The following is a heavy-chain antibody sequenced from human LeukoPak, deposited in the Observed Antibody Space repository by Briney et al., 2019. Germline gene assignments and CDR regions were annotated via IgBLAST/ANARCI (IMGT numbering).Heavy chain of an antibody. V-gene: IGHV1-18*01. CDR2: ISAYNGNT. D-gene: IGHD2-15*01. J-gene: IGHJ6*02. CDR3: ARYCSGGSCHLHGYYYYGMDV. CDR1: GYTLTSYG. Sequence: ASVKVSCKASGYTLTSYGISWVRQAPGQGLEWMGWISAYNGNTNYAQKLQGRVTMTTDTSTSTAYMELRSLRSDDTAVYYCARYCSGGSCHLHGYYYYGMDVWGQGTTVTVSS.